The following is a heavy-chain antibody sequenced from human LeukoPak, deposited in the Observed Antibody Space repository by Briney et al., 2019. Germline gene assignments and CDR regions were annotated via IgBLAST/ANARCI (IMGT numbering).Heavy chain of an antibody. V-gene: IGHV4-39*01. Sequence: PSETLSLTCTVSGGSISSSSYYWGWIRQPPGKGLEWIGSIYYSGSTYYNPSLKSRVTISVDTSKNQFSLKLSSVTAADTAVYYCAIAQRHYYDSSGYEFRAAYAFDIWGQGTMVTVSS. D-gene: IGHD3-22*01. CDR3: AIAQRHYYDSSGYEFRAAYAFDI. J-gene: IGHJ3*02. CDR2: IYYSGST. CDR1: GGSISSSSYY.